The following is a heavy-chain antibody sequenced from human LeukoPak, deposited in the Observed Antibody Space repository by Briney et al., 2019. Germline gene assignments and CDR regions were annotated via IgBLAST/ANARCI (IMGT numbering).Heavy chain of an antibody. V-gene: IGHV3-72*01. Sequence: GGSLRLSCEVSEVTFRNNWMSWVRQAPGKGLEWVGRTRNKANSYTTEYAASVKGRFTISRDDSKSLAYLQMNSLKNEDTAMYYCDRGLEPSTGPDYWGQGTLVTVSS. J-gene: IGHJ4*02. CDR2: TRNKANSYTT. D-gene: IGHD1-1*01. CDR3: DRGLEPSTGPDY. CDR1: EVTFRNNW.